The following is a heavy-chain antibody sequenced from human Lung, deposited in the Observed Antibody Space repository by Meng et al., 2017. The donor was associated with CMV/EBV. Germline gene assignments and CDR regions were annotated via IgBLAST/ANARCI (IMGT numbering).Heavy chain of an antibody. D-gene: IGHD2-2*02. Sequence: ASVKVSXKASGYTFTSYGISWVRQAPGQGLEWMGWISAYNGNTNYAQKLQGRVTMTTDTSTSTAYMELRSLRSDDTAVYYCARKGYCSSTSCYTSRYYYYYGMDVWGQGXTVTVSS. CDR1: GYTFTSYG. CDR2: ISAYNGNT. J-gene: IGHJ6*02. CDR3: ARKGYCSSTSCYTSRYYYYYGMDV. V-gene: IGHV1-18*01.